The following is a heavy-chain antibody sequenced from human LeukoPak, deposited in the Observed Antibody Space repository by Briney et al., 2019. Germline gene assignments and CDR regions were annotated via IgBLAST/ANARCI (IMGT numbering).Heavy chain of an antibody. CDR1: GGSISSYY. CDR3: ARTRGSGWPYYYYGMDV. J-gene: IGHJ6*02. V-gene: IGHV4-59*08. D-gene: IGHD6-19*01. Sequence: SETPSLTCTVSGGSISSYYWSWIRQPPGKGLEWIGYIYYSGSTNYNPSLKSRVTISVDTSKNQFSLKLSSVTAADTAVYYCARTRGSGWPYYYYGMDVWGQGTTVTVSS. CDR2: IYYSGST.